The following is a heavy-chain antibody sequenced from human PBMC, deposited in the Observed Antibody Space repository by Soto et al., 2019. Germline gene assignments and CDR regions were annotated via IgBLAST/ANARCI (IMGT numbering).Heavy chain of an antibody. CDR2: IRYDGSDK. D-gene: IGHD3-10*01. CDR1: GFAFSSYG. J-gene: IGHJ4*02. Sequence: PGGSLRLSCAASGFAFSSYGMHWVRQAPGKGLQWVAVIRYDGSDKYYADSVKGRFTISRDNPKNALYLQMNSLGAEDTAVYYCARGSGSYYMRLDYWGQGTLVTVSS. CDR3: ARGSGSYYMRLDY. V-gene: IGHV3-33*01.